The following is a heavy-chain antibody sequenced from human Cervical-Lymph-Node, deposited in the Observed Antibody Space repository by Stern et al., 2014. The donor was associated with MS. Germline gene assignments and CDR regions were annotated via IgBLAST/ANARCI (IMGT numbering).Heavy chain of an antibody. J-gene: IGHJ4*02. D-gene: IGHD3-3*01. CDR2: ISHDGNKK. Sequence: VQLEESGGGVVQPGRSLRLSCAASGFTFSSYGMHWVRQAPGKGLEWVARISHDGNKKNYADSLKGRFTISRDNSKNTLYLQLNSLRPEDTGIYYCAKDVDYDFWSGYPDYWGQGALVTVSS. CDR1: GFTFSSYG. CDR3: AKDVDYDFWSGYPDY. V-gene: IGHV3-30*18.